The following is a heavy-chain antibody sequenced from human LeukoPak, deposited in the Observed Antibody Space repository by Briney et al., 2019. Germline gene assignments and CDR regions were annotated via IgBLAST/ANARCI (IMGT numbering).Heavy chain of an antibody. CDR3: AKVIVGATPHLSAFDI. V-gene: IGHV3-23*01. CDR2: ISGSGGST. Sequence: PGGSLRLSCAASGFTFSSYAMSWVRQAPGKGLEWVSAISGSGGSTYYADSVKGRFTISRDNSKNKLYLQMNSLRAEDTAVYYCAKVIVGATPHLSAFDIWGQGTMVTVSS. CDR1: GFTFSSYA. J-gene: IGHJ3*02. D-gene: IGHD1-26*01.